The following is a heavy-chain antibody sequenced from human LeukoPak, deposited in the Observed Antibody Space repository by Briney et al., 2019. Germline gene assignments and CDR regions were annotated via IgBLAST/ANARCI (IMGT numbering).Heavy chain of an antibody. CDR2: IYYSGST. Sequence: KTSETLSLTCTVPGDSINNYYWSWIRQPPGRGLDWIGYIYYSGSTNYNPSLKSRVTISVDTSKNQFSLKLSSVTAADTAVYYCAGLIGYSSSPEYMDVWGKGTTVTVSS. CDR3: AGLIGYSSSPEYMDV. CDR1: GDSINNYY. D-gene: IGHD6-13*01. J-gene: IGHJ6*03. V-gene: IGHV4-59*08.